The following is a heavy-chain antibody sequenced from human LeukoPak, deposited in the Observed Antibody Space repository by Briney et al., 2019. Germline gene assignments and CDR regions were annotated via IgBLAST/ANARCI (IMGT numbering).Heavy chain of an antibody. CDR3: ATAVRLGELSPDY. CDR2: FDPEDGET. V-gene: IGHV1-24*01. D-gene: IGHD3-16*02. J-gene: IGHJ4*02. Sequence: EASVKVSRKVSGYTLTELSMRWVRQAPGKGLEWMGGFDPEDGETIYAQKFQGRVTMTEDTSTDTAYMELSSLRSEDTAVYYCATAVRLGELSPDYWGQGTLVTVSS. CDR1: GYTLTELS.